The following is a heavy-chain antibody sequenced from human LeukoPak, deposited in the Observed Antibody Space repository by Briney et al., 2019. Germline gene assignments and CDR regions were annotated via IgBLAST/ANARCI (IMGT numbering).Heavy chain of an antibody. Sequence: ASVKVSCKASGYTFTSYGISWVRQAPGQGLEWMGWLSAYNGNTKYAQKLQGRVIMTTDTSTSTAYMELRSLRSDDTAVYYCARNHHSQIVGATPNFDYWGQGTLVTVSS. V-gene: IGHV1-18*01. CDR1: GYTFTSYG. J-gene: IGHJ4*02. CDR2: LSAYNGNT. CDR3: ARNHHSQIVGATPNFDY. D-gene: IGHD1-26*01.